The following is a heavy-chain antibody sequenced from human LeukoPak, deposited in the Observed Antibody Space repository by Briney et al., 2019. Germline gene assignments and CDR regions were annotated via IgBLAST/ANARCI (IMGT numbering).Heavy chain of an antibody. V-gene: IGHV3-48*01. CDR1: GFTFNYYS. CDR2: ISSSSSNI. D-gene: IGHD3-22*01. J-gene: IGHJ4*02. CDR3: ARDADSTGYPFFDY. Sequence: GGSLRLSCATSGFTFNYYSMNWVRQAPGKGLEWVSHISSSSSNIYYADSVKGRFTISRDNAKNSLYLQMNNLRGEDTAVYYCARDADSTGYPFFDYWGQGTLVTVSS.